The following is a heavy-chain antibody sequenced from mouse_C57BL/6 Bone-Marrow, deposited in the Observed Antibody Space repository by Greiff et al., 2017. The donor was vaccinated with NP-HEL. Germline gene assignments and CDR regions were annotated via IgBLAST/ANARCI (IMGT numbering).Heavy chain of an antibody. CDR1: GFTFSSYG. J-gene: IGHJ2*01. CDR3: ASPYYYGSSLAYFDY. D-gene: IGHD1-1*01. V-gene: IGHV5-6*01. Sequence: EVMLVESGGDLVKPGGSLKLSCAASGFTFSSYGMSWVRQTPDKRLEWVATISSGGSYTYYPDSVKGRFTISRDNAKNTLYLQMSSLKSEDTAMYYCASPYYYGSSLAYFDYWGQGTTLTVSS. CDR2: ISSGGSYT.